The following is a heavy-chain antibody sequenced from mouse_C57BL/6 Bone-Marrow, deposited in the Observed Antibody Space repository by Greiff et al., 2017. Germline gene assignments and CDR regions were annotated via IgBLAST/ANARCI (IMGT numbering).Heavy chain of an antibody. J-gene: IGHJ2*01. CDR1: GYTFTDYY. D-gene: IGHD4-1*01. CDR2: IRPNTGGT. Sequence: VQLQQSGPELVKPGASVKISCKASGYTFTDYYMNWVKQSPGKSLEWIGDIRPNTGGTSYKQKVKGKATLTVNKSSSTAYMELRSLTSEDAAVYYCASSPNRDYFDYWGQGTTLTVSS. CDR3: ASSPNRDYFDY. V-gene: IGHV1-26*01.